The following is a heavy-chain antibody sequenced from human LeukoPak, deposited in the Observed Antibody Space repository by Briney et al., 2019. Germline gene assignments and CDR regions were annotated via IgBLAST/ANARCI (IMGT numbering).Heavy chain of an antibody. CDR2: ISGSGSST. J-gene: IGHJ4*02. V-gene: IGHV3-23*01. Sequence: GGSLRLSCVASGFAFSRFAMNWVRQAPGKGLEWVSAISGSGSSTYYADSVKGRFTISRDNSKNTLYLQMNSLRAEDTAVYYCAKPRENSSGVGRYFDYWGQGTLVTVSS. D-gene: IGHD6-19*01. CDR1: GFAFSRFA. CDR3: AKPRENSSGVGRYFDY.